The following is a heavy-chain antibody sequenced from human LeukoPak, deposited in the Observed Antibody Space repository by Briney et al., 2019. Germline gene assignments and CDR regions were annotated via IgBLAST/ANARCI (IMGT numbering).Heavy chain of an antibody. CDR2: IYHSGST. CDR3: ARVSPYYYDSSALDY. Sequence: SETLSLTCAVSGGSISSGGHSWSWIRQPPGKGLEWIGYIYHSGSTYYNPSLKSRVTISVDRSKNQFSLKLSSVTAADTAVYYCARVSPYYYDSSALDYWGQGTLVTVSS. D-gene: IGHD3-22*01. J-gene: IGHJ4*02. CDR1: GGSISSGGHS. V-gene: IGHV4-30-2*01.